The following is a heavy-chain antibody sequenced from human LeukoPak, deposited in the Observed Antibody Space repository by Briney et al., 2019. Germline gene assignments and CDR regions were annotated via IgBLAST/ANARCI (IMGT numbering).Heavy chain of an antibody. Sequence: SSETLSLTCTVSGGSISSYYWSWIRQPAGKGLEWIGRIYTSGSTNYNPSLKSRVTMSVDTSKNQFSLKLSSVTAADTAVYYCAKKGSIEHGSGSYYTFFDYWGQGTLVTVSS. J-gene: IGHJ4*02. CDR1: GGSISSYY. D-gene: IGHD3-10*01. V-gene: IGHV4-4*07. CDR3: AKKGSIEHGSGSYYTFFDY. CDR2: IYTSGST.